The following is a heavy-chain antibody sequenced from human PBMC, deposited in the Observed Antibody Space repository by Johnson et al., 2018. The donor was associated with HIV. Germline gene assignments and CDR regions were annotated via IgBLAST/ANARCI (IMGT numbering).Heavy chain of an antibody. CDR3: ARDQEAAAGQDDAFDI. V-gene: IGHV3-30*04. J-gene: IGHJ3*02. CDR1: GFTFSSCA. Sequence: VQLVESGGGVVQPGRSLRLSCAASGFTFSSCAMHWVRQAPGKGLEWVAVISYDGSNKYYADSVKGRFTISRDNSKNTLYLQMNSLRAEDTAVYYCARDQEAAAGQDDAFDIWGQGTMVTVSS. D-gene: IGHD6-13*01. CDR2: ISYDGSNK.